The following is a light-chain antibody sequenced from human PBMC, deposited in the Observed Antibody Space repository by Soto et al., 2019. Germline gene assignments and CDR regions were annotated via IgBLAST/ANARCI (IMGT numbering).Light chain of an antibody. CDR1: RGITNY. CDR3: HYHDHPIT. CDR2: DAY. Sequence: DIQMTQSPSSLSANVGDSVTISCQASRGITNYLSWYQKKPGKAPKLLIYDAYNLQTGVPSRFSASGSGRDFTLTISSLRPEDFATYYCHYHDHPITFGPGTTVDVK. V-gene: IGKV1-33*01. J-gene: IGKJ3*01.